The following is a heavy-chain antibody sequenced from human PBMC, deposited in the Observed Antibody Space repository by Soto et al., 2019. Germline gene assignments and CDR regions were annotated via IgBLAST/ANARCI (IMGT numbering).Heavy chain of an antibody. CDR1: GYSFSSYY. CDR2: INPSGDDT. V-gene: IGHV1-46*03. J-gene: IGHJ4*02. D-gene: IGHD3-3*01. Sequence: QVQLMQSGAEMKKPGASVNVSCKSSGYSFSSYYIHWVRQAPGQGLEWMGVINPSGDDTSYAQKFQGRVTMTRDPSTSTVYMELSSLTSADTAVYYCAREERCMDWLLDWWGQGTLVTVSS. CDR3: AREERCMDWLLDW.